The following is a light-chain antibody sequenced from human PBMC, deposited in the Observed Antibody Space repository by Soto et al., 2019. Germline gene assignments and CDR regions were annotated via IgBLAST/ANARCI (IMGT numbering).Light chain of an antibody. Sequence: DIRMTQSPSTLAASVGDTVTMTCRSSSRWLAWYQKKPGKAPKLLIYDVSNLERGVPPRFRGSTSGAESTLTITGLQPDDLGTYYCQHTTDFTFGQGTKVEIK. CDR2: DVS. J-gene: IGKJ2*01. CDR3: QHTTDFT. CDR1: SSSRW. V-gene: IGKV1-5*01.